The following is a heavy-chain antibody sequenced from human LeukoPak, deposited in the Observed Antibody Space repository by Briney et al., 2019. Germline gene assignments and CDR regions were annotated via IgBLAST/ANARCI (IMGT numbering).Heavy chain of an antibody. CDR3: AKASYGSPYYFDY. Sequence: GGSLRLSCAASGFTFDDYAMHWVRQAPGKGLEWVSGISRNSGSIGYADSVKGRFTISRDNAKNSLYLQMNSLRAEDTALYYCAKASYGSPYYFDYWGQGTLVTVSS. J-gene: IGHJ4*02. CDR1: GFTFDDYA. CDR2: ISRNSGSI. V-gene: IGHV3-9*01. D-gene: IGHD1-26*01.